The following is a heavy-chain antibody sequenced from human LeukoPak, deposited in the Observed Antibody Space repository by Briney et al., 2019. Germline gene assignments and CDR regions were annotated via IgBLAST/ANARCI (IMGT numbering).Heavy chain of an antibody. Sequence: PSETLSLTCTVSGGSISGYYWSWIRQPAGKALEWIGYIYYSVSTNYNPSLKSRVTISGGTSKNQFSLKMNSVTAADTAVYYCARAKGYNYGYGIDYWGQGTLVTVSS. CDR1: GGSISGYY. CDR3: ARAKGYNYGYGIDY. D-gene: IGHD5-18*01. V-gene: IGHV4-59*01. CDR2: IYYSVST. J-gene: IGHJ4*02.